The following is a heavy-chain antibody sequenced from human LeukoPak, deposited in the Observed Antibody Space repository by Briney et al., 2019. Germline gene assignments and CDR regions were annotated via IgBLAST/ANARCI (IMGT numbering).Heavy chain of an antibody. J-gene: IGHJ4*02. CDR1: GFTFSSYA. D-gene: IGHD3-3*01. Sequence: GGSLRLSCAASGFTFSSYAMHWVRQAPGKGLEWVAVISYDGSNKYYADSVKGRFTISRDNSKNTLHLQMNSLRAEDTAVYYCARGDFWSGSPSYYFDYWGQGTLVTVSS. V-gene: IGHV3-30*01. CDR3: ARGDFWSGSPSYYFDY. CDR2: ISYDGSNK.